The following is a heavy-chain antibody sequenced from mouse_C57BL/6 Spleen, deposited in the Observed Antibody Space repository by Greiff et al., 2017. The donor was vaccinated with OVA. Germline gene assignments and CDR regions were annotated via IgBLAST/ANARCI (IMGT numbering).Heavy chain of an antibody. J-gene: IGHJ4*01. CDR3: ARQGDDGGYAMDY. CDR2: ISSGGSYT. Sequence: DVKLVESGGDLVKPGGSLKLSCAASGFTFSSYGMSWVRQTPDKRLEWVATISSGGSYTYYPDSVKGRFTISRDTAKNTLYLQMSSLKAEDTAMYYCARQGDDGGYAMDYWGQGTSVTVSS. CDR1: GFTFSSYG. V-gene: IGHV5-6*02. D-gene: IGHD2-12*01.